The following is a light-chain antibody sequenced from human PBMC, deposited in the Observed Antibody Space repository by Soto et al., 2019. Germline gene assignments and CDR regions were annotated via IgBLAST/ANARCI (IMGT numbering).Light chain of an antibody. Sequence: LTQPPSVSGSPGQSVTISCTGTSSDVGSYNRVSWYQQPPGTAPKLMIYEVSNRPSGVPDRFSGSKSGSTASLTISGLQAEDEADYYCSSYTSSSTYVFGTGTRVT. CDR3: SSYTSSSTYV. V-gene: IGLV2-18*02. J-gene: IGLJ1*01. CDR1: SSDVGSYNR. CDR2: EVS.